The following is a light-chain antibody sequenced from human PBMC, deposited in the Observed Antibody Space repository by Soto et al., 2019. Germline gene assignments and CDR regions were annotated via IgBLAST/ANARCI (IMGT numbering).Light chain of an antibody. J-gene: IGKJ2*01. V-gene: IGKV3-15*01. CDR3: QQYNNWPPYT. CDR2: GAS. Sequence: EIVMTQSPATLSVSPGERATLSCRASQSVSTSIAWYQQKPGQAPRLLIYGASTRATGIPARFSGSGSGTEFTLNISSLQSEDFAVYYCQQYNNWPPYTFGQGTKLEIK. CDR1: QSVSTS.